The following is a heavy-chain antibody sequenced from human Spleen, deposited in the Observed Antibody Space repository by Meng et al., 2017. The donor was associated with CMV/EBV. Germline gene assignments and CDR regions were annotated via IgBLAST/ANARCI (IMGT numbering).Heavy chain of an antibody. Sequence: GESLKISCAASGFTFSSYAMSWVRQAPGKGLEWVSAISGSGGSTYYADSVKGRFTISRDNSKNTLYLQMNSLRAEDTAVYYCAKGGRDKYSYANLDYWGQGTLVTVSS. CDR3: AKGGRDKYSYANLDY. CDR1: GFTFSSYA. J-gene: IGHJ4*02. V-gene: IGHV3-23*01. D-gene: IGHD5-18*01. CDR2: ISGSGGST.